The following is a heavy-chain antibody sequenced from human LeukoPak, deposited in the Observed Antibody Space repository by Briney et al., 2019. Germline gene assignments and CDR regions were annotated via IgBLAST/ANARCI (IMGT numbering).Heavy chain of an antibody. J-gene: IGHJ4*02. V-gene: IGHV3-9*01. Sequence: PGGSLRLSCTGSGFTFGDHAMSWVRQAPGKGLEWVSGISWNSGSIGYADSVKGRFTISRDNAKNPLYLQMNSLRAEDTALYYCAKASTGDSSGYYYALWGQGTLVTVSS. CDR2: ISWNSGSI. CDR3: AKASTGDSSGYYYAL. CDR1: GFTFGDHA. D-gene: IGHD3-22*01.